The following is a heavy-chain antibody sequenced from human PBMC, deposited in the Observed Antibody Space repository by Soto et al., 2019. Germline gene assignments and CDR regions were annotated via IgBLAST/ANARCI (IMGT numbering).Heavy chain of an antibody. J-gene: IGHJ6*02. CDR2: IWYDGSNK. V-gene: IGHV3-33*01. D-gene: IGHD2-2*01. Sequence: PGGSLRLSCAASGFTFSSYGMHWVRQAPGKGLEWVAVIWYDGSNKYYADSVKGRFTISRDNAKNSLYLQMNSLRAEDTAVYYCARGRYCSSTICYVDIMDVWGQGTTVTVSS. CDR1: GFTFSSYG. CDR3: ARGRYCSSTICYVDIMDV.